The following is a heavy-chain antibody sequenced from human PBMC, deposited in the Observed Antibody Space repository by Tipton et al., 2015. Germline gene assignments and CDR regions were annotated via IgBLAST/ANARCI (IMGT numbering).Heavy chain of an antibody. Sequence: TLSLTCNVSGVSLKSGGYYWSWIRQLPGKGLEWIGHFYYSGRTSYNPSLKSRITISVDKSKSQLSLTLTSVTAADTAVYYCSRGKDPYKVGNYWDQGTLVTVSS. V-gene: IGHV4-31*03. CDR3: SRGKDPYKVGNY. CDR2: FYYSGRT. J-gene: IGHJ4*02. D-gene: IGHD5-24*01. CDR1: GVSLKSGGYY.